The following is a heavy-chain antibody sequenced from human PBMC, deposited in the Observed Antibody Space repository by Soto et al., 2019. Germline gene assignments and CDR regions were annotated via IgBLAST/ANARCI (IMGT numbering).Heavy chain of an antibody. CDR2: ISAYNGNT. V-gene: IGHV1-18*01. CDR1: GYTFTSYG. Sequence: ASVKVSCKASGYTFTSYGISWVRQAPGQGLEWMGWISAYNGNTNYAQKLQDRVTMTTDTSTSTAYMELRSLRSDDTAVYYCARGRGSGYDHSPLEFGYWGQGTLVTVSS. CDR3: ARGRGSGYDHSPLEFGY. D-gene: IGHD5-12*01. J-gene: IGHJ4*02.